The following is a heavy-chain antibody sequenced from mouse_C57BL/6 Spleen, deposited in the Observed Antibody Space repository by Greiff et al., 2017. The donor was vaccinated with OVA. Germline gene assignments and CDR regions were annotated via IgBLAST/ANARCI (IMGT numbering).Heavy chain of an antibody. Sequence: VQLQQSGPELVKPGASVKISCKASGYAFSSSWMNWVKQRPGKGLEWIGRIYPGDGDTNYNGKFKGKATLTADKSSSTAYMQLSSLTSEDSAVYVCAREGSYYGNYDYWGQGTTLTVSS. V-gene: IGHV1-82*01. CDR1: GYAFSSSW. CDR2: IYPGDGDT. J-gene: IGHJ2*01. CDR3: AREGSYYGNYDY. D-gene: IGHD2-1*01.